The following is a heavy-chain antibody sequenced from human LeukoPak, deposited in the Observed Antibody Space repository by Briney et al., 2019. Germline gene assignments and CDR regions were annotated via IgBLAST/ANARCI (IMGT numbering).Heavy chain of an antibody. CDR1: GYTFTSYG. D-gene: IGHD6-13*01. CDR2: ISAYNGNT. CDR3: ATGSPRHSSSWSPIDY. J-gene: IGHJ4*02. V-gene: IGHV1-18*01. Sequence: GASVKVSCKASGYTFTSYGISWVRQAPGQGLEWMGWISAYNGNTNYAQKFQGRVTMTEDTSTDTAYMELSSLRSEDTAVYYCATGSPRHSSSWSPIDYWGQGTLVTVSS.